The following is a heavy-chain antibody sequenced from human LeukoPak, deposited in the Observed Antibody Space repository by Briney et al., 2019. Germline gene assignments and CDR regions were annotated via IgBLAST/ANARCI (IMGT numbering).Heavy chain of an antibody. CDR3: ARDPCSGGRCYPNWFDP. CDR2: INPNSGGT. CDR1: GYTFTGYY. V-gene: IGHV1-2*04. Sequence: ASVKVSCKASGYTFTGYYMHWVRQAPGQGLEWMGWINPNSGGTNYAQKFQGWVTMTRDTSISTAYMELSRLRSDDTAVYYCARDPCSGGRCYPNWFDPWGQGTLVTVSS. J-gene: IGHJ5*02. D-gene: IGHD2-15*01.